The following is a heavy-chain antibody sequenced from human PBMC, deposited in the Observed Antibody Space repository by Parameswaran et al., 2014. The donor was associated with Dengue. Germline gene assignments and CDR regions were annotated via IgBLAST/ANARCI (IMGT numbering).Heavy chain of an antibody. Sequence: APRKGLEWVSVIYSGGSTYYADSVKGRFTISRDNSKNTLYLQMNSLRAEDTAVYYCARDTYYYDSSGYYSNSVSDYWGQGTLVTVSS. CDR3: ARDTYYYDSSGYYSNSVSDY. V-gene: IGHV3-53*01. CDR2: IYSGGST. D-gene: IGHD3-22*01. J-gene: IGHJ4*02.